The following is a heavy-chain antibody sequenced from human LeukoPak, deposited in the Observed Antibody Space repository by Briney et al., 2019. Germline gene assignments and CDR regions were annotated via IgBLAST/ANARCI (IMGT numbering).Heavy chain of an antibody. Sequence: GASVKVSCKASGYTFTSYAMNWVRQAPGQGLEWMGWINTNTGNPTYAQGFTGRFVFSLDTSVSTAYLQISSLKAEDTVVYYCARESTSLHYDILIWAFDIWGQGTMVTVSS. J-gene: IGHJ3*02. D-gene: IGHD3-9*01. CDR3: ARESTSLHYDILIWAFDI. CDR1: GYTFTSYA. V-gene: IGHV7-4-1*02. CDR2: INTNTGNP.